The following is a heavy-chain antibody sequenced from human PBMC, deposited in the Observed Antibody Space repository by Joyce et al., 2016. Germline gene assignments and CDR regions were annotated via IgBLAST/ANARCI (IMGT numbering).Heavy chain of an antibody. CDR3: ARDVNSRGYFDY. Sequence: QVHLMESGGGVVQPGRSLRLSRAASGFTFTAYPMYWVRQAPGKGMEWVAVISYDGNTKYYTDSVKGRFTISRDNSKNTLYLQMNSLRVEDTAVYYCARDVNSRGYFDYWGQGTLVIVSS. CDR1: GFTFTAYP. V-gene: IGHV3-30-3*01. CDR2: ISYDGNTK. J-gene: IGHJ4*02. D-gene: IGHD2-15*01.